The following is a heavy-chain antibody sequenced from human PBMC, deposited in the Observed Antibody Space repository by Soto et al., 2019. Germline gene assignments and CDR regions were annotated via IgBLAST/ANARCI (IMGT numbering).Heavy chain of an antibody. Sequence: EVQLLESGGGLVQPGGSLRLSCAASGFTFSSYAMSWVRQAPGKGLEWVSAISGSGGSTYYADSVKGRFTISRDNSKNTLYLQMNSLRAEDTAVYYCAKIGTIFGVVTKAHYFDYCGQGTLVTVSS. D-gene: IGHD3-3*01. CDR1: GFTFSSYA. J-gene: IGHJ4*02. V-gene: IGHV3-23*01. CDR2: ISGSGGST. CDR3: AKIGTIFGVVTKAHYFDY.